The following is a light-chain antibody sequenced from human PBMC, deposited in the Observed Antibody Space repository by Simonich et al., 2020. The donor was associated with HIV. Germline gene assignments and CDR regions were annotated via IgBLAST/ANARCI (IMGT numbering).Light chain of an antibody. CDR1: RNILYSSNNKNY. J-gene: IGKJ1*01. V-gene: IGKV4-1*01. CDR3: QQYYTTPPT. Sequence: DIVMTQSPDSLAVSLGERATINCKSSRNILYSSNNKNYLAWYQQKPGQPPNLLISWASTRESGVPDRFSASGSGTDFTLTISSLQAEDVAVYYCQQYYTTPPTFGQGTKVEIK. CDR2: WAS.